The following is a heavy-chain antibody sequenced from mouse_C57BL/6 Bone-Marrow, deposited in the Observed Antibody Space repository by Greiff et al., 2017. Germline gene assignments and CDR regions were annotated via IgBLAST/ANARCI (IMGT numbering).Heavy chain of an antibody. Sequence: EVHLVESGGGLVQPGGSLSLSCAASGFTFTDYYMSWVRQPPGKALEWLGFIRNKANGYTTEYSASVKGRFTISRDNSQSILYLQMNALRAEDSATYYCARYLAPWYFDVWGTGTTVTVSS. CDR1: GFTFTDYY. CDR3: ARYLAPWYFDV. D-gene: IGHD6-1*01. V-gene: IGHV7-3*01. CDR2: IRNKANGYTT. J-gene: IGHJ1*03.